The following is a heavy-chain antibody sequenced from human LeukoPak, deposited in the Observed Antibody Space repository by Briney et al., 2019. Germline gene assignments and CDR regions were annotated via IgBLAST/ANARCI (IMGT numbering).Heavy chain of an antibody. V-gene: IGHV3-21*01. D-gene: IGHD2-2*01. CDR3: ARASSSTSCYLSACWFDP. J-gene: IGHJ5*02. Sequence: GGSLRLSCAASGFTFSSYSMNWVRQAPGKGLEWVSSISSSSSYIYYADSVKGRFTISRDNAKNSLYLQMNSLRAEDTAVYYCARASSSTSCYLSACWFDPWGQGTLVTVFS. CDR1: GFTFSSYS. CDR2: ISSSSSYI.